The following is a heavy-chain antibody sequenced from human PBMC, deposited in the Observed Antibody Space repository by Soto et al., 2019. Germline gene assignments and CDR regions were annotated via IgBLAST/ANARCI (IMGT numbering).Heavy chain of an antibody. J-gene: IGHJ2*01. CDR3: TREVVIPYRYFDL. CDR2: ISSDGNTK. CDR1: GFTFSSYS. Sequence: QVQLVESGGGVVQPGNSLRLSCAGSGFTFSSYSIHWVRQPPGKGLEWVTVISSDGNTKYYADSVKGRFTISRDNSKNILYLQMNSLEPEDTAAYYCTREVVIPYRYFDLWGRGTLVTVSS. D-gene: IGHD2-21*01. V-gene: IGHV3-30-3*01.